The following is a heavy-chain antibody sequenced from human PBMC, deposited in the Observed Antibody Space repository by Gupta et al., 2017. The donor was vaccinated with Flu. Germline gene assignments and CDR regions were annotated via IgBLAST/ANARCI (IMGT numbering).Heavy chain of an antibody. CDR2: IWYDGSNK. V-gene: IGHV3-33*01. CDR1: GFTFSSYG. Sequence: QVQLVESGGGVVQPGRSLRLSCAASGFTFSSYGMHWVRQAPGKGLEWVAVIWYDGSNKYYADSVKGRFTISRDNSKNTLYLQMNSLRAEDTAVYYCARDAGSSSWGGNWFDPWGQGTLVTVSS. D-gene: IGHD6-13*01. CDR3: ARDAGSSSWGGNWFDP. J-gene: IGHJ5*02.